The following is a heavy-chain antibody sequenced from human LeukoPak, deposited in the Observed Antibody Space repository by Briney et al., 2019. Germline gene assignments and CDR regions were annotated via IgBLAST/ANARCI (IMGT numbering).Heavy chain of an antibody. CDR1: GFTFSTCW. D-gene: IGHD2-15*01. J-gene: IGHJ4*02. Sequence: SGPSLRLSCVISGFTFSTCWKTWVRHAPGKKQEWVANIKQDGSETYYVDSVKGRFTISRDNAKNSLYLQMNSLRAEDTAVYYCARGRYCNGGSCYFDFWGQGSLVTVSS. CDR2: IKQDGSET. CDR3: ARGRYCNGGSCYFDF. V-gene: IGHV3-7*02.